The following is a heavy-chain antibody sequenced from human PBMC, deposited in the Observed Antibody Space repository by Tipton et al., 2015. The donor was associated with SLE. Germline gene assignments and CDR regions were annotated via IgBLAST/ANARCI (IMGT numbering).Heavy chain of an antibody. V-gene: IGHV3-7*01. Sequence: GSLRLSCAASGFTFSDYYMSWVRQAPGKGLEWVANIKQDGSEKDYVDSVKGRFTISRDNAKNSLYLQMNSLRAEDTAVYYCTRTENWGQGTLVTVSS. CDR1: GFTFSDYY. CDR2: IKQDGSEK. J-gene: IGHJ4*02. CDR3: TRTEN.